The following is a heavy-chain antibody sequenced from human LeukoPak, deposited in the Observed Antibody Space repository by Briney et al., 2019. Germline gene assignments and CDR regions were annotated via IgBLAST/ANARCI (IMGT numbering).Heavy chain of an antibody. Sequence: PGGSLRLSCAASGFTFSSYNMNWVRQGPGKGLEGFSYISRSSNSIYYADYVTGRFTISRDNATDSPYLQMNDLRAEDPAVYCCATENCAGDCYSPLDYWGQGTLVTVSS. V-gene: IGHV3-48*01. J-gene: IGHJ4*02. CDR1: GFTFSSYN. D-gene: IGHD2-21*02. CDR3: ATENCAGDCYSPLDY. CDR2: ISRSSNSI.